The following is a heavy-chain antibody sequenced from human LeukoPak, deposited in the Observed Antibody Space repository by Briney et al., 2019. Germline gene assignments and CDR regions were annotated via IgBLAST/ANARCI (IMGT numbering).Heavy chain of an antibody. V-gene: IGHV3-64D*06. D-gene: IGHD3-16*01. CDR1: GFTFSSYA. CDR3: VKDSDYDYVGGSYTHGYFDY. J-gene: IGHJ4*02. Sequence: GGSLRLSCSASGFTFSSYAMHWVRQAPGKGLEYVSAISSNGGSTYYADSVKGRFTISRDNSKNTLYLQMSSLRAEDTAVYYCVKDSDYDYVGGSYTHGYFDYWGQGTLVTVSS. CDR2: ISSNGGST.